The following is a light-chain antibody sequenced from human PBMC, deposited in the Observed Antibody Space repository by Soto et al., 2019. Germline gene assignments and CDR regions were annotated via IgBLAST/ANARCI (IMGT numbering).Light chain of an antibody. CDR1: QSVSNNY. CDR3: QQYGSSGT. V-gene: IGKV3-20*01. Sequence: EVMLSKSPGTLSLSQGERATLSCRASQSVSNNYLAWYQQKPGQAPRLLIYGASNRATGIPDRFSGSGSGTDFTLTISRLEPEDFAVYYCQQYGSSGTFGQGAMADIK. CDR2: GAS. J-gene: IGKJ1*01.